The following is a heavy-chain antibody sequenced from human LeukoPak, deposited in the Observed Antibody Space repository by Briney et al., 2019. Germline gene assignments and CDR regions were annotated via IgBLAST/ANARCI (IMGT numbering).Heavy chain of an antibody. J-gene: IGHJ4*02. CDR1: GGSFSGYY. CDR3: ARALLWFGESNIDY. Sequence: PSETLSLTCAVYGGSFSGYYWSWIRQPPGKGLEWIGEINHSGSTNYNPSLKSRVTISVDTSKNQFSLKLSSVTAADTAVYYCARALLWFGESNIDYWGQGTLVTVSS. V-gene: IGHV4-34*01. D-gene: IGHD3-10*01. CDR2: INHSGST.